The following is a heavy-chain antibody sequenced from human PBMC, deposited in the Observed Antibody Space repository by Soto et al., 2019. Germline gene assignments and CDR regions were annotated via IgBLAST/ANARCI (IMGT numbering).Heavy chain of an antibody. V-gene: IGHV4-38-2*02. Sequence: PSETLSITCTVSGYSISSGSYWGWIRQPPGKGPEWIASIYHGGTTFYNPSLKSRVTVSVDKSNYQFSLKLRSVTAADTAVYYCAKAHVMFVARSTFDYWGHGTLVTVSS. CDR2: IYHGGTT. J-gene: IGHJ4*01. CDR3: AKAHVMFVARSTFDY. CDR1: GYSISSGSY. D-gene: IGHD6-19*01.